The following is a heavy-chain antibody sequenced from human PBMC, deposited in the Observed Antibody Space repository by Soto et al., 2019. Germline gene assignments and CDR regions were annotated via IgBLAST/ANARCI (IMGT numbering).Heavy chain of an antibody. CDR2: ISGSGGST. Sequence: EVQLLESGGGLVQPGGSLRLSCAASGFTFSSYAMSWVRQAPGKGLEWVSAISGSGGSTYYADSVKGRFTISRDNSKNTLYLQMNSLRAEDTAVYYCAKAIVGYYSSGWFGYGDYYGMDVWGQGTTVTVSS. CDR3: AKAIVGYYSSGWFGYGDYYGMDV. CDR1: GFTFSSYA. V-gene: IGHV3-23*01. D-gene: IGHD6-19*01. J-gene: IGHJ6*02.